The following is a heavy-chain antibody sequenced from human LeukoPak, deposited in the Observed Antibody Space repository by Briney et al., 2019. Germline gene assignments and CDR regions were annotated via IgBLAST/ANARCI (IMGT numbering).Heavy chain of an antibody. V-gene: IGHV3-21*01. J-gene: IGHJ1*01. CDR1: GFTFSSYS. Sequence: GGSLRLSCAASGFTFSSYSMNWVRQAPGKGLEWVSSVSSGSSYIYYADSVKGRFTISRDNAKNSLYLQMNSLRAEDTAVYYCARASDSSGYYSYFDHWGQGTLVTVSS. CDR3: ARASDSSGYYSYFDH. CDR2: VSSGSSYI. D-gene: IGHD3-22*01.